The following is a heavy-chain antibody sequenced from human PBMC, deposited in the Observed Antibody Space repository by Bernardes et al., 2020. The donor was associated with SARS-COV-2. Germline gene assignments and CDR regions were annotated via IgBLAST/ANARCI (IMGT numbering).Heavy chain of an antibody. Sequence: SETLSLTCSVSGGSVSRCGNHWIRLRPPAGLGWDWLIHINGSGSTSYSPSLASRITISADTTKNQFPLNLTSGTAADTAIYYCARGTAFILLFPPDNWGQGALVTVSS. J-gene: IGHJ4*02. CDR2: INGSGST. V-gene: IGHV4-61*10. CDR3: ARGTAFILLFPPDN. CDR1: GGSVSRCGNH. D-gene: IGHD2-8*02.